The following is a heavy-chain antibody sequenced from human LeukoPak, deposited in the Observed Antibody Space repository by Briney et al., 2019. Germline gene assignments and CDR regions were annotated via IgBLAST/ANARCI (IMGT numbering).Heavy chain of an antibody. CDR2: INAYNGNT. CDR3: ARDLYEGGYDYVLNY. CDR1: GYTFTSYG. D-gene: IGHD5-12*01. V-gene: IGHV1-18*01. J-gene: IGHJ4*02. Sequence: GASVKVSCKASGYTFTSYGISWVRQAPGQELEWMGWINAYNGNTNYEQRLQGRVTMTTDTSTRTAYMELRSLRSDDTAVYYCARDLYEGGYDYVLNYWVPGTLVTVSS.